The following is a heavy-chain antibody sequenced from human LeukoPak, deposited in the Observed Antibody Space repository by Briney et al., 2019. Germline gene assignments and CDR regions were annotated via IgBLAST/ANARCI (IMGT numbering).Heavy chain of an antibody. V-gene: IGHV1-18*01. D-gene: IGHD3-22*01. Sequence: ASVKVSCKASGYTFTSYGISWVRQAPGQGLEWMGWISAYNGNTNYAQKLQGRVTMTTDTSTSTAYMELSSLRSEDTAVYYCARVNYDSSGYYYKFDYWGQGTLVTVSS. CDR1: GYTFTSYG. CDR2: ISAYNGNT. J-gene: IGHJ4*02. CDR3: ARVNYDSSGYYYKFDY.